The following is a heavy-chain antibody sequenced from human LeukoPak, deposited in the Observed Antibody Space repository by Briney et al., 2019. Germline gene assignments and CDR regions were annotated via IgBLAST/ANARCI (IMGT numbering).Heavy chain of an antibody. Sequence: ASVRVSCKPSGYTVTSYDINWVRQSTGQGLGWMGWMNPNSGKTGYAQKFQGRVTITRKTSISTAYMELSRLRSYDTAVYYCARDPAAIAAPDYWGQGPLLTVS. CDR2: MNPNSGKT. CDR1: GYTVTSYD. V-gene: IGHV1-8*03. D-gene: IGHD6-13*01. J-gene: IGHJ4*02. CDR3: ARDPAAIAAPDY.